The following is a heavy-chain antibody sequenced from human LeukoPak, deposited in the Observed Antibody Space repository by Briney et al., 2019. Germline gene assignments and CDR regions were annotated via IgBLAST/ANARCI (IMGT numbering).Heavy chain of an antibody. CDR3: ARDHAVPAAITDYGMDV. D-gene: IGHD2-2*01. V-gene: IGHV1-46*01. CDR2: INPSGGST. J-gene: IGHJ6*02. Sequence: ASVKVSCKASGYTFTSYYMHWVRQAPGQGLEWMGIINPSGGSTSYAQKFQGRVTMTRDTSTSTVYMELNSLRSEDTAVYYCARDHAVPAAITDYGMDVWGQGTTVTVSS. CDR1: GYTFTSYY.